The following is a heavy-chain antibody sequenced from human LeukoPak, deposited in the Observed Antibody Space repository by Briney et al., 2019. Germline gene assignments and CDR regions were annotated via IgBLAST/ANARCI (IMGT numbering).Heavy chain of an antibody. D-gene: IGHD5-24*01. J-gene: IGHJ4*02. Sequence: GGSLRLSCAASGFTVSSYVMHWVRQAPGKGLEWVASKSHDGSNAYFADSVRGRFSISSDNSKNTLYVQMNSLRVEDTAVYCCARGRDGYNRHSDYWGQGTLVTVSS. CDR3: ARGRDGYNRHSDY. V-gene: IGHV3-30*04. CDR2: KSHDGSNA. CDR1: GFTVSSYV.